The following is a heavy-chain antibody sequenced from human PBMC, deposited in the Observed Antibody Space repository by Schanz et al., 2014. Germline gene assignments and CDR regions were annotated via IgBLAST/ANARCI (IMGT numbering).Heavy chain of an antibody. Sequence: EVQLVESGGGLVQPGGSLRLSCAASGFTFSSYWMHWVRQAPGKGLVWVSRINSDGSTTIYADSVKGRFTISRDNAKNTLYLQMNSTRAEDTAVYYCVSGYTSGFWGQGTLVTVSS. D-gene: IGHD6-25*01. CDR2: INSDGSTT. V-gene: IGHV3-74*01. CDR3: VSGYTSGF. J-gene: IGHJ4*02. CDR1: GFTFSSYW.